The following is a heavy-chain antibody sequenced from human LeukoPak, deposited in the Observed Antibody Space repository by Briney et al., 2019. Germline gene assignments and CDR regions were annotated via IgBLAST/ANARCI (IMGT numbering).Heavy chain of an antibody. CDR1: GGSISSGDYY. Sequence: SETLSLTCTVSGGSISSGDYYWSWLRQPPGTGLEWIGYIYYSGSTYYNPSLKSRVTISVDTSKNQFSLKLSSVTAADTAVYYCARARDGYNTLDYWGQGTLVTVSS. D-gene: IGHD5-24*01. CDR3: ARARDGYNTLDY. V-gene: IGHV4-30-4*08. CDR2: IYYSGST. J-gene: IGHJ4*02.